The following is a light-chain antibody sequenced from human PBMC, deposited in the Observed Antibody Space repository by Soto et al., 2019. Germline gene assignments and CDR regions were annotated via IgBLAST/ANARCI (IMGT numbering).Light chain of an antibody. V-gene: IGKV1-5*03. J-gene: IGKJ1*01. CDR1: QTISSW. CDR2: KAS. CDR3: QHYNSYSEA. Sequence: DIQMTQSPSSLSSSVAERVTITCRASQTISSWLAWYQQKPGKAPKLLIYKASTLKSGVPSRFSGSGPGTEFTLTISSLQPDDFATYYCQHYNSYSEAFGQGTKVDI.